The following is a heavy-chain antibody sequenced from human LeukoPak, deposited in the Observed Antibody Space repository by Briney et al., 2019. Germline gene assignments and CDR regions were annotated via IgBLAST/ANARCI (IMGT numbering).Heavy chain of an antibody. CDR1: GFTFSSYA. J-gene: IGHJ4*02. CDR3: ATETYDSSSIDY. CDR2: ISGSGGST. D-gene: IGHD3-22*01. Sequence: PGGSLRLSCAASGFTFSSYAMNWVRQAPGKGLEWVSAISGSGGSTYYADSVKGRFTISRDNSKNTLYLQMNSLRAEDTAVYYCATETYDSSSIDYWGQGTLVTVSS. V-gene: IGHV3-23*01.